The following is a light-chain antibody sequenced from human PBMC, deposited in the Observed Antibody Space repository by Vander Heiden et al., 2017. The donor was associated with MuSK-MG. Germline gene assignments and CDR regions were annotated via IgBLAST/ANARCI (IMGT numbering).Light chain of an antibody. CDR1: KLGNKP. J-gene: IGLJ2*01. CDR2: EDN. CDR3: QAWDSNTYVV. Sequence: SHELTQPPSVSVSPCQTATITCPGDKLGNKPACWYQQKAGQFPVLVIYEDNKRHSGISERFSGSNAGNTATLTISGTQAMEEADYYWQAWDSNTYVVFGGGTKLTVL. V-gene: IGLV3-1*01.